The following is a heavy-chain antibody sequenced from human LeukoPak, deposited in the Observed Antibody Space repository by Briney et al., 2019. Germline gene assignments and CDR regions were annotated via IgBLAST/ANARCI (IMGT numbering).Heavy chain of an antibody. CDR1: GGSISSSSYY. CDR3: ARDVDYDFWSGDAFDI. J-gene: IGHJ3*02. CDR2: VYYSGST. D-gene: IGHD3-3*01. V-gene: IGHV4-39*07. Sequence: SETLSLTCTVSGGSISSSSYYWGWIRQPPGKGLEWIGSVYYSGSTYYNPSLKSRVTISVDTSKNQFSLKLSSVTAADTAVYYCARDVDYDFWSGDAFDIWGQGTMVTVSS.